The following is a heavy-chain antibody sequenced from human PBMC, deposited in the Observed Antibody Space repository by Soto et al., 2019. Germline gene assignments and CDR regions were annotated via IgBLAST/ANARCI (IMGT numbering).Heavy chain of an antibody. CDR1: GYTFTSYD. CDR2: MNPNSGGT. CDR3: AREPVVVAAMTGGGVWFDYFDY. Sequence: GASVKVSCKASGYTFTSYDINWVRQAAGQGLEWMGWMNPNSGGTNYAQKFQGWVTMTRDTSISTAYMELSRLRSDDTAVYYCAREPVVVAAMTGGGVWFDYFDYWGQGTLVTVSS. D-gene: IGHD2-15*01. J-gene: IGHJ4*02. V-gene: IGHV1-2*04.